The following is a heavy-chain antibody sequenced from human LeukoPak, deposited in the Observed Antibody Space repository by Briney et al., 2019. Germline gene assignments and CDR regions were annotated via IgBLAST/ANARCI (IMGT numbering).Heavy chain of an antibody. V-gene: IGHV3-23*01. CDR2: ISGSGDST. CDR1: GFTFSNYG. CDR3: ARPGIAVAGTDEYFQH. Sequence: GGTLRLSCAASGFTFSNYGMSWVRQAPGKGLEWVSSISGSGDSTYYADSVKGRFTISRDNSKNTLYLQMNSPRAEDTAVYYCARPGIAVAGTDEYFQHWGQGTLVTVSS. D-gene: IGHD6-19*01. J-gene: IGHJ1*01.